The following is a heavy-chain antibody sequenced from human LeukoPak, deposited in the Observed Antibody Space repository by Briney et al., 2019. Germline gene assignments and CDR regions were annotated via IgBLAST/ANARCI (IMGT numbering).Heavy chain of an antibody. Sequence: KPSETLSLTCTVSGGSISSSSYYWGWIRQPPGKGLEWIGSIYYSGSTYYNPSLKSRVTISVDTSKNQFSLKLSSVTAADTAVYYCARLVVGGWFDPWGQGTLVTVSS. D-gene: IGHD1-26*01. V-gene: IGHV4-39*01. CDR2: IYYSGST. CDR3: ARLVVGGWFDP. CDR1: GGSISSSSYY. J-gene: IGHJ5*02.